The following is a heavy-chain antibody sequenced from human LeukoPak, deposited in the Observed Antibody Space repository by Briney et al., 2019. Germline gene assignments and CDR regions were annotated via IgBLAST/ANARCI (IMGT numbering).Heavy chain of an antibody. CDR3: AVGSYLGRNFDY. CDR2: ISGSGGST. J-gene: IGHJ4*02. Sequence: GGPLRLSCAASGFTFSSYAMSWVRQAPGKGLEGVSAISGSGGSTYYADSVKGRFTISRDNSKNTLYLQMNSLRAEDTAVYYSAVGSYLGRNFDYWGQGTLVTVSS. D-gene: IGHD1-26*01. CDR1: GFTFSSYA. V-gene: IGHV3-23*01.